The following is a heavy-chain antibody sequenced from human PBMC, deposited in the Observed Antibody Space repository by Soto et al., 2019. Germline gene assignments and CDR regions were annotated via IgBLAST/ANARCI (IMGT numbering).Heavy chain of an antibody. CDR2: IYYSGST. J-gene: IGHJ4*02. Sequence: PSETLSLTCTVSGGSIISSSYYWGLIRQPPGKGLEWIGSIYYSGSTYYNPSLKSRVTISVDTSKNQFSLKLSSVTAADTAVYYCASKVLFLGYCSGGSCYTNDYWGQGTLVTVSS. V-gene: IGHV4-39*01. D-gene: IGHD2-15*01. CDR1: GGSIISSSYY. CDR3: ASKVLFLGYCSGGSCYTNDY.